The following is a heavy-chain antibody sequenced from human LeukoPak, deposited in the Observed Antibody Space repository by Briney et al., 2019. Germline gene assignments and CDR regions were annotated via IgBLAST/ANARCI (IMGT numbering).Heavy chain of an antibody. Sequence: HGGSLRLSCAASGFTFSSYGMHWVRQAPGKGLEGVAFIRYDGSNKYYADSVKGRFTISRDNSKNTLYLQMNSLSAEDTAGYYCAKVLYSSGWHESWFDPWGQGTLVTVSS. D-gene: IGHD6-19*01. CDR2: IRYDGSNK. V-gene: IGHV3-30*02. J-gene: IGHJ5*02. CDR3: AKVLYSSGWHESWFDP. CDR1: GFTFSSYG.